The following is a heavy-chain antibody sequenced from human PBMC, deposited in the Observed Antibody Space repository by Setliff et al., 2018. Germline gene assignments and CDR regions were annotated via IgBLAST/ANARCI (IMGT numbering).Heavy chain of an antibody. D-gene: IGHD4-17*01. CDR1: GFTFSAHY. CDR2: ISSSGSTI. Sequence: GSLRLSCAASGFTFSAHYMTWVRQAPGKGLEWVSYISSSGSTIYYADSVKGRFTISRDNAKNSLYLQMNSLRAEDTAVYYCARGRRLRSALYYYYGMDVWGQGTTVTVSS. CDR3: ARGRRLRSALYYYYGMDV. V-gene: IGHV3-11*04. J-gene: IGHJ6*02.